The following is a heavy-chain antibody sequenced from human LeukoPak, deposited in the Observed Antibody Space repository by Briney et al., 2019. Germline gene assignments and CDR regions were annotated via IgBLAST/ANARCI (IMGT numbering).Heavy chain of an antibody. Sequence: SETLPLTCTVSGGSISSYYWSWIRQPPGKGLEWIGYIYYSGSTNYNPSLKSRVTISVDTSKNQFSLKLSSVTAADTAVYYCARGGAVYNWFDPWGQGTLVTVSS. CDR3: ARGGAVYNWFDP. CDR1: GGSISSYY. D-gene: IGHD6-19*01. CDR2: IYYSGST. J-gene: IGHJ5*02. V-gene: IGHV4-59*01.